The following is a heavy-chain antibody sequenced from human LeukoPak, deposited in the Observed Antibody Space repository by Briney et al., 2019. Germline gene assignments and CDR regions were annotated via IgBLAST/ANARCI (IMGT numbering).Heavy chain of an antibody. Sequence: GAAGKLSCKFSGYTLTELSLHWGRQPPGKGLGWMGGFDLEDGETIYAQKFQGRVTMTEDTSTDTAYMELSSLRSEDTAVYYCATVLGGYCNGGSCYYFDYWGQGTLVTVSS. CDR2: FDLEDGET. CDR1: GYTLTELS. J-gene: IGHJ4*02. D-gene: IGHD2-15*01. CDR3: ATVLGGYCNGGSCYYFDY. V-gene: IGHV1-24*01.